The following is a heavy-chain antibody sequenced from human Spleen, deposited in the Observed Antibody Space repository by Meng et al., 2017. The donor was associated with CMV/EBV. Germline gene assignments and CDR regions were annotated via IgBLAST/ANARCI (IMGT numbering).Heavy chain of an antibody. J-gene: IGHJ5*02. Sequence: SGGTNYAQKFQGRVTMTRDTSISTVYMELRRLRSDDTAIYYCARGVAPFSGQLIRAKRDWFDPWGQGTLVTVSS. CDR2: SGGT. V-gene: IGHV1-2*02. CDR3: ARGVAPFSGQLIRAKRDWFDP. D-gene: IGHD3-16*01.